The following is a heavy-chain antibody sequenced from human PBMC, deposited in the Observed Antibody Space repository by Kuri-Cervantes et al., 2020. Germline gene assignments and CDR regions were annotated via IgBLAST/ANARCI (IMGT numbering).Heavy chain of an antibody. D-gene: IGHD1-7*01. Sequence: LRLSCTVSGGSISSGGYYWSWIRQHPGKGLEWIGYIYYSGSTYYNPSLKSRVTISVDTSKNQFSLKLSSVTAADTAVYYCAKPSYNWNYGSGFDYWGQGTLVTVSS. CDR3: AKPSYNWNYGSGFDY. CDR1: GGSISSGGYY. V-gene: IGHV4-31*02. J-gene: IGHJ4*02. CDR2: IYYSGST.